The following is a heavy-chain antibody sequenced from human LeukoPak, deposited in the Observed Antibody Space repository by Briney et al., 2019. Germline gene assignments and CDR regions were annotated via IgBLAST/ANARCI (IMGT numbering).Heavy chain of an antibody. D-gene: IGHD6-19*01. CDR3: ATVRGSDWYMDY. V-gene: IGHV3-33*01. CDR2: IWYDGSRD. J-gene: IGHJ4*02. Sequence: GTSLRLSCAASGFTFRNYGMNWVRQAPGKGLEWVALIWYDGSRDYYVDLVKGRFTVSRDNSKNTLYLQMKNLRAEDTAVYYCATVRGSDWYMDYWGQGTLVTVSS. CDR1: GFTFRNYG.